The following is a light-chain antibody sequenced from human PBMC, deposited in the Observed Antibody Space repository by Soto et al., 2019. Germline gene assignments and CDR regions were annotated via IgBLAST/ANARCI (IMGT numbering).Light chain of an antibody. CDR1: SSDVDDYNY. CDR2: DVS. V-gene: IGLV2-11*01. Sequence: QSALTQPPAVSGSPGQSVTISCTGTSSDVDDYNYVSWFQQHPGKAPKLMIYDVSERPSGVADRFSGSKSGNTASLTISGLQAEDEADYYCCSYGGTFYVFGTGTKLTVL. CDR3: CSYGGTFYV. J-gene: IGLJ1*01.